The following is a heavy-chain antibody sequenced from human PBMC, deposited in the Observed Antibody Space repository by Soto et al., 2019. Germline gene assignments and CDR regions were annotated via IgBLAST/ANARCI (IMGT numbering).Heavy chain of an antibody. Sequence: SGTLSLTCAVSGDSVSSSDFYWTWIRQPPGKPLEWIGYVYSTGTTNYSPSLKSRVDMSVDTSENQFSLKVRSVTAADAAVYFCARVSKXVAPKDGKSAYFYAMDVWGPGTTVTVSS. CDR3: ARVSKXVAPKDGKSAYFYAMDV. CDR1: GDSVSSSDFY. J-gene: IGHJ6*01. D-gene: IGHD2-15*01. V-gene: IGHV4-61*08. CDR2: VYSTGTT.